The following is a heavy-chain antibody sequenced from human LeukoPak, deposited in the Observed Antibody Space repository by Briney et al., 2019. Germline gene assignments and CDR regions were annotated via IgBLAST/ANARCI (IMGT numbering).Heavy chain of an antibody. CDR1: GFTFSSYW. CDR2: IKQDGSEK. V-gene: IGHV3-7*03. J-gene: IGHJ4*02. Sequence: PGGSLRLSCAASGFTFSSYWLTWVRQAPGKGLEWVANIKQDGSEKYYVDSVKGRFTISRDDGKSSLYLQMNSLRAEDTAMYYCAKGTKPVMTIPDYWGQGILVTVSS. CDR3: AKGTKPVMTIPDY. D-gene: IGHD1/OR15-1a*01.